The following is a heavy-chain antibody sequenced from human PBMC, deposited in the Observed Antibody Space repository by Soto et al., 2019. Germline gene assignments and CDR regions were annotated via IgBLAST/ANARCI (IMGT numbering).Heavy chain of an antibody. Sequence: EVQLVESGGGLVQPGGSLRLSCAASGFTFSNYWMHWVRQAPGEGLVWVSRVNGDGSSTSYADSVKGRFTVSRDSAKSTLYLQMNSLRAEDTAVYYCARDSSGSCDYWGKGTLVT. CDR1: GFTFSNYW. J-gene: IGHJ4*02. CDR3: ARDSSGSCDY. CDR2: VNGDGSST. V-gene: IGHV3-74*01.